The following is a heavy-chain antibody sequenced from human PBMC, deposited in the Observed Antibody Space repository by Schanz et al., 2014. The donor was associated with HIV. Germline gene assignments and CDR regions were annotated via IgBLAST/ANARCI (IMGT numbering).Heavy chain of an antibody. CDR1: GFSFSIYG. D-gene: IGHD3-22*01. CDR2: MSYDGIRK. V-gene: IGHV3-30*18. J-gene: IGHJ6*02. Sequence: QVQLVESGGGVVQPGRSLRLSCAGSGFSFSIYGIHWVRQAPGKGLEWVAVMSYDGIRKNYADSVKGRFTISRDNSKNTLNLRVNSLRAEDTAVYYCAKDRNYYDSKYIGKGNYYYYYGMDVWGQGTTVTVSS. CDR3: AKDRNYYDSKYIGKGNYYYYYGMDV.